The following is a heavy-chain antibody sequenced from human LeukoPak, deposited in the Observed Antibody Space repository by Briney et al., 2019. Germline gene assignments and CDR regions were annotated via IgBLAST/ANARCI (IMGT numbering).Heavy chain of an antibody. Sequence: PSETLSLTCTVSGGSISSGGYYWSWIRQPPGKGLEWIGYIYHSGSTYYNPSLKSRVTISVDTSKNRFSLKLSSVTAADTAVYYCARRMAISDASDIWGQGTMVTVSS. J-gene: IGHJ3*02. CDR1: GGSISSGGYY. D-gene: IGHD3-3*02. CDR2: IYHSGST. CDR3: ARRMAISDASDI. V-gene: IGHV4-30-2*03.